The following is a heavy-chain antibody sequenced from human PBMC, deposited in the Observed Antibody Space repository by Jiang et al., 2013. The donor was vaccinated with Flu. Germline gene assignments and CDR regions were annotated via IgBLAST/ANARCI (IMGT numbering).Heavy chain of an antibody. CDR1: GGSFSGYY. CDR2: INHSGST. J-gene: IGHJ4*02. D-gene: IGHD2-15*01. Sequence: LLKPSETLSLTCAVYGGSFSGYYWSWIRQPPGKGLEWIGEINHSGSTNYNPSLKSRVTISVDTSKNQFSLKLSSVTAADTAVYYCAREVGLGYCSGGSCYSFDYWGQGTLVTVSS. CDR3: AREVGLGYCSGGSCYSFDY. V-gene: IGHV4-34*01.